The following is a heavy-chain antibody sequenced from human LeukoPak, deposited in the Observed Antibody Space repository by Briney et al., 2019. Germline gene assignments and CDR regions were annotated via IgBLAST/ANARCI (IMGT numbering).Heavy chain of an antibody. D-gene: IGHD2-15*01. J-gene: IGHJ5*02. V-gene: IGHV1-46*01. Sequence: ASVKVSCKASGYTFTSYYMHWVRQAPGQGLEWMGIINPSGGSTSYAQKFQGRVTMTRDMSTSTVYMELSSLRSEDTAVYYCARDARPPDCSGGSCYGIINWFDPWSQRTLVTFSS. CDR2: INPSGGST. CDR1: GYTFTSYY. CDR3: ARDARPPDCSGGSCYGIINWFDP.